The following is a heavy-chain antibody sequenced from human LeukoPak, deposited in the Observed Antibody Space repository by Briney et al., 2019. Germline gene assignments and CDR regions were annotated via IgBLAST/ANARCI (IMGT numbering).Heavy chain of an antibody. D-gene: IGHD5-18*01. CDR2: ISGSGGTT. J-gene: IGHJ3*02. V-gene: IGHV3-23*01. CDR3: AKALGYRYGPNDAFDI. Sequence: GGSLRLSCAASGFTFSSYAMNWVRQAPGKGLEWVSGISGSGGTTYYADSVTGRFTISRDNSKNTLYLRMNSLRAEDTAVYYCAKALGYRYGPNDAFDIWGQGTMVTVSS. CDR1: GFTFSSYA.